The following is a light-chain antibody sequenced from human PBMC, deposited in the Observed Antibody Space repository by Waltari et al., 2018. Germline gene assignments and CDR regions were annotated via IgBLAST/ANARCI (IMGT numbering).Light chain of an antibody. CDR1: NSDIGDYNY. J-gene: IGLJ2*01. CDR2: DVV. Sequence: QSALTQPASVSGSPGQSITISCTGTNSDIGDYNYVSWYQQHPGRVPKLIIYDVVKRPSGISDRFSGSKSGNTASLTISGLQPEDESHYFCCSYACRKTLIFGGGTELTV. V-gene: IGLV2-23*02. CDR3: CSYACRKTLI.